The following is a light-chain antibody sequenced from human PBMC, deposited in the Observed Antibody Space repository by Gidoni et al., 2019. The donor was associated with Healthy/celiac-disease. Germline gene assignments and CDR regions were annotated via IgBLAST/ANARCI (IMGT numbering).Light chain of an antibody. V-gene: IGLV2-14*01. CDR3: SSYTSSSTRV. J-gene: IGLJ1*01. CDR1: SSDVGGYNY. CDR2: DFN. Sequence: QSALTQPASVSGYPGQSITISCTGTSSDVGGYNYVSWYQQHPGKAPKLMIYDFNNRPSGVSNRFSGSKSGNTASLTISGLQAEDEADYYCSSYTSSSTRVFGTGTKVTVL.